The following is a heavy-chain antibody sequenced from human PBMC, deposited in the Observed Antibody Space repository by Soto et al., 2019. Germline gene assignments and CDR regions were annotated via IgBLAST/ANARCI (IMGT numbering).Heavy chain of an antibody. CDR1: GFTFSSYA. CDR2: ISSNEGST. D-gene: IGHD2-15*01. J-gene: IGHJ4*02. V-gene: IGHV3-64D*08. Sequence: PGGSLRLSCSASGFTFSSYAMHWVRQAPGKGLEYVSAISSNEGSTYYADSVKGRFTISRDNSKNTLYLQMSSLRSEDTAVYYCARDATVGYCSGGSCYSEYCGGGCYFEYPDYWGQGTLVTVSS. CDR3: ARDATVGYCSGGSCYSEYCGGGCYFEYPDY.